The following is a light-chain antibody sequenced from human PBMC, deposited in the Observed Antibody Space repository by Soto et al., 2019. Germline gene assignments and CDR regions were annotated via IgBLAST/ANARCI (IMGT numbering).Light chain of an antibody. J-gene: IGLJ1*01. CDR1: KLGDKY. CDR2: QDS. CDR3: QAWDSSTYV. V-gene: IGLV3-1*01. Sequence: SYELTQPPSLSVSPGQTASITCSGDKLGDKYACWYQQKPGQSPVLVIYQDSKRPSGIPERFSGSNSGNTATLTISWTQAIDEADYYCQAWDSSTYVFGPGTKQTVL.